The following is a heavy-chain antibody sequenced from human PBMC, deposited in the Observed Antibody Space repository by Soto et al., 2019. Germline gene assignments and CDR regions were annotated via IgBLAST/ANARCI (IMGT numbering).Heavy chain of an antibody. D-gene: IGHD2-21*01. J-gene: IGHJ5*02. V-gene: IGHV1-69*06. CDR1: GGTFSSYA. CDR3: ARAIVVVSHTDKYWFDP. Sequence: GASVKVSCKASGGTFSSYAISWVRQAPGQGLEWMGGIIPIFGTANYAQKFQGRVTITADKSTSTAYMELSSLRSEDAAVYYCARAIVVVSHTDKYWFDPWGQGTLVTVSS. CDR2: IIPIFGTA.